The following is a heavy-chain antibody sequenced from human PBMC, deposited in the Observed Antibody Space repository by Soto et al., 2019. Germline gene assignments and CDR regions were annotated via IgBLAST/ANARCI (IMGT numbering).Heavy chain of an antibody. V-gene: IGHV3-48*01. CDR3: ARDSLWFGELLSPRLDY. CDR2: ISSSSSTI. D-gene: IGHD3-10*01. J-gene: IGHJ4*02. Sequence: GGSLRLSCAASGFTFSSYSMNWVRQAPGKGLEWVSYISSSSSTIYYADSVKGRFTMCRDNAKNSLYLQMNSLRAEATAVYYCARDSLWFGELLSPRLDYWGQGTLVTVSS. CDR1: GFTFSSYS.